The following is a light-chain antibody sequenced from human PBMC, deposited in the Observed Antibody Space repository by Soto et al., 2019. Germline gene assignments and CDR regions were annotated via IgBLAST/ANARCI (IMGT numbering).Light chain of an antibody. CDR1: QSVSSS. Sequence: EIVLTQSPATLSLSPGERATLSCRASQSVSSSLAWYQQKPGQARRLLIYDASNRATGIPARFSGSGSGTDVTLNISSLEPEDFAVYYCQQRSNGLTFGGGTKVEIK. CDR3: QQRSNGLT. V-gene: IGKV3-11*01. CDR2: DAS. J-gene: IGKJ4*01.